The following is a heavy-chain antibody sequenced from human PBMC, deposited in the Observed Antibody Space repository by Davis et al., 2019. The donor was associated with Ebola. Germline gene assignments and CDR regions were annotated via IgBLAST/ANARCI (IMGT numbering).Heavy chain of an antibody. J-gene: IGHJ2*01. D-gene: IGHD4-17*01. CDR3: TTLSTVTTMYFDL. V-gene: IGHV3-15*01. CDR1: GFTLGNAW. Sequence: GESLKISCAASGFTLGNAWMSWVRQAPGKGLEWVGHIKSKTDGGTTDYAAPVKGRFTISRDDSKNTLYLQMNSLKIDDSAVYYCTTLSTVTTMYFDLWGRGTLVTVSS. CDR2: IKSKTDGGTT.